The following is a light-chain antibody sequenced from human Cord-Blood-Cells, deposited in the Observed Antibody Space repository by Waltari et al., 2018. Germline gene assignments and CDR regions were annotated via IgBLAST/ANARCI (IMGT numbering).Light chain of an antibody. CDR1: QDISNY. CDR3: QQYDNLQVT. CDR2: DAS. Sequence: DIQMTQSPSSLSASVGDRVTITCQASQDISNYLNWYQQKSGKAPKLLIYDASNLETGVPSRFSGSGSGTDFTFTISSLQPEDIATYYCQQYDNLQVTFGPGTKVDIK. J-gene: IGKJ3*01. V-gene: IGKV1-33*01.